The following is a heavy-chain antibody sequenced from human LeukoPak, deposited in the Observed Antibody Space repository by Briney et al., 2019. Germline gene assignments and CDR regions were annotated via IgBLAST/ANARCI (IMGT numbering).Heavy chain of an antibody. Sequence: SVKVSCKASGYTFTSYDISWVRQAPGQGLEWMGRIIPILGIANYAQKFQGRVTITADKSTSTAYMELSSLRSEDTAVYYCASDANDFWSGYYGYWGQGTLVTVSS. V-gene: IGHV1-69*04. CDR3: ASDANDFWSGYYGY. CDR2: IIPILGIA. CDR1: GYTFTSYD. J-gene: IGHJ4*02. D-gene: IGHD3-3*01.